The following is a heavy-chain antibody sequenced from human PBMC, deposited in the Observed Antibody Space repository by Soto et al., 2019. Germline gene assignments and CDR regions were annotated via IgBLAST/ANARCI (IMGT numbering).Heavy chain of an antibody. J-gene: IGHJ4*02. CDR3: VKGEYYYDSSGYYPFDY. CDR1: GFTFSSYA. D-gene: IGHD3-22*01. V-gene: IGHV3-23*01. CDR2: ISGSGGST. Sequence: GGSLRLSCAASGFTFSSYAMSWVRQAPGKGLEWVSAISGSGGSTHYADSVKGRFTISRDNSKNTQYLQMSSLRADDTAVYYCVKGEYYYDSSGYYPFDYWGQGTLVTVS.